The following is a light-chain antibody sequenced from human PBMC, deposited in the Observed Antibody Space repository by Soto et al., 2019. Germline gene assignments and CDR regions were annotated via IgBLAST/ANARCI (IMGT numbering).Light chain of an antibody. CDR2: SAS. J-gene: IGKJ1*01. CDR3: QQANRFPWT. V-gene: IGKV1-12*01. CDR1: QGINSR. Sequence: DIQMTQSPSSVSASVGDRVIITCRASQGINSRLAWYQQKAGRAPKLLIYSASSLLSGVPSRFSGSASGTDFTLTISSLQPEDFATYYCQQANRFPWTFDQGTKVEIK.